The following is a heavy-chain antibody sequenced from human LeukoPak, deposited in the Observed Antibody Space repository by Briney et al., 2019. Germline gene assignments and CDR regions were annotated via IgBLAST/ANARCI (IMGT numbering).Heavy chain of an antibody. CDR2: LSGSGYTT. V-gene: IGHV3-23*01. CDR3: AKSAGSGWPFYFDS. J-gene: IGHJ4*02. CDR1: GFTFNDYV. D-gene: IGHD6-19*01. Sequence: GGSLRLSCAASGFTFNDYVMSWVRQAPGKGLEWVSSLSGSGYTTYHADSVKGRFTISRDNSKSTLYLQMTSLTAEDTAVYYRAKSAGSGWPFYFDSWGQGTLVPVSS.